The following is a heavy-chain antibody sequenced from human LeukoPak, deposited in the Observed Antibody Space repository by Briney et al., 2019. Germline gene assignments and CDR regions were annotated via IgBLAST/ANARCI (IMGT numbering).Heavy chain of an antibody. D-gene: IGHD3-22*01. V-gene: IGHV4-61*05. CDR2: IYYSGST. CDR3: ARHHYDALYGMDV. J-gene: IGHJ6*02. Sequence: SETLSLTCTVSGGSISSGDYYWSWIRQPPGKGLEWIGYIYYSGSTNYNPSLKSRVTISVDKSKNQFSVKLSSVTAADTAVYYCARHHYDALYGMDVWGQGTTVTVSS. CDR1: GGSISSGDYY.